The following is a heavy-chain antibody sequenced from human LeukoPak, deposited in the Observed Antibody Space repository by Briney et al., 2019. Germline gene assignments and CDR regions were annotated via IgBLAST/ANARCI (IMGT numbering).Heavy chain of an antibody. CDR1: GGTFSSYA. J-gene: IGHJ5*02. CDR3: ARLPKNKSWFDP. V-gene: IGHV1-69*05. D-gene: IGHD2/OR15-2a*01. Sequence: SVKVSCKASGGTFSSYAISWVRHAPGQGLEWMGRIIPIFGTANYAQKIQGRVTITTDESTSTAYMELSSLRSEDTAVYYCARLPKNKSWFDPWGQGTLVTVSS. CDR2: IIPIFGTA.